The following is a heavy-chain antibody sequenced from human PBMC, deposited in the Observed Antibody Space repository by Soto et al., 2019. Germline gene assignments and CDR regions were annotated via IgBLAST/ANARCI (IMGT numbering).Heavy chain of an antibody. CDR3: ASHPSYSSSSDYYYYGMEV. J-gene: IGHJ6*02. CDR2: IYHSGNT. Sequence: SATLSLTCTVSGGSISSGDYYWSWIRQPPGKGLEGIGYIYHSGNTYYSPSLKSRVSISVDTSKNQFSLKLSSVTAADTAVYYCASHPSYSSSSDYYYYGMEVWGQGTTVTVSS. CDR1: GGSISSGDYY. V-gene: IGHV4-30-4*01. D-gene: IGHD6-6*01.